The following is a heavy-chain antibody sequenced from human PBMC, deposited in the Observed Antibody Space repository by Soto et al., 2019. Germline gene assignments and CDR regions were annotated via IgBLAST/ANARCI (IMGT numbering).Heavy chain of an antibody. CDR1: GVTISTYY. CDR2: NYRSGTT. D-gene: IGHD5-12*01. V-gene: IGHV4-59*01. Sequence: SETLSLTCAVSGVTISTYYWSWIRQPPGKGLEWIGYNYRSGTTNYNPSLKSRVTISVDTSKNQLSLRLTSVTAADTAIYYCVRGAYIGYGHAIDHWGQGILVTVSS. CDR3: VRGAYIGYGHAIDH. J-gene: IGHJ4*02.